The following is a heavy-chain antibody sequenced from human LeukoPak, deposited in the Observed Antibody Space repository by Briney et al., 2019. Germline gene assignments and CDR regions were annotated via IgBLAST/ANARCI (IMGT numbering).Heavy chain of an antibody. Sequence: QPGRSLRLSCAASGFTFSSYGMHWVRQAPGKGLEWVAVISYDGSNKYYADSVKGRFTISRDNSKNTLYLQMNSLRAEDTAVYYCARGYSNGWHNWFDPWGQGTLVTVSS. CDR2: ISYDGSNK. V-gene: IGHV3-30*03. J-gene: IGHJ5*02. CDR1: GFTFSSYG. CDR3: ARGYSNGWHNWFDP. D-gene: IGHD5-12*01.